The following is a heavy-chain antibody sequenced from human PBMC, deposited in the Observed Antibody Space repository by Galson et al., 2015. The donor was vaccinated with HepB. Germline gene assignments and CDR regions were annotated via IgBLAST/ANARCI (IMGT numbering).Heavy chain of an antibody. CDR1: GFTFSSYA. CDR3: AKDRALYDFWSGYYDAFDI. V-gene: IGHV3-23*01. D-gene: IGHD3-3*01. J-gene: IGHJ3*02. CDR2: ISGSGGST. Sequence: SLRLSCAASGFTFSSYAMSWVRQAPGKGLEWVSAISGSGGSTYYADSVKGRFTISRDNSKNTLYLQMNSLRAEDTAVYYCAKDRALYDFWSGYYDAFDIWGQGTMVTVSS.